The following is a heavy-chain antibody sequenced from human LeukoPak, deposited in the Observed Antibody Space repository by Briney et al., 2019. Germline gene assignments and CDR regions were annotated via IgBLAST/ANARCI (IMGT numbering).Heavy chain of an antibody. Sequence: SETLSLTCTVSGGSISSYYWSWIRQPAGKGLEWIGRIYTSGSTNYNPSLKSRVTMSVDTSKNQFSLKLSSVTAADTAVYYCARGPRNDSWCGYLAHNWFDPWGQGTLVTVSS. CDR1: GGSISSYY. J-gene: IGHJ5*02. CDR2: IYTSGST. CDR3: ARGPRNDSWCGYLAHNWFDP. V-gene: IGHV4-4*07. D-gene: IGHD3-3*01.